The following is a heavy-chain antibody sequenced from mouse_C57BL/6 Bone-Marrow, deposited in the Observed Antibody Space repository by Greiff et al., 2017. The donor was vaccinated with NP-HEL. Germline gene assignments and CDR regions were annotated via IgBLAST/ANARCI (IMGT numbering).Heavy chain of an antibody. Sequence: EVQLVESGGGLVQPGGSMKLSCVASGFTFSNYWMNWVRQSPEKGLEWVAQIRLKSDNYATHYAESVKGRFTISRDDSKSSVYLQMNNLRAEDTGIYYCTGGYLRWYFDVWGTGTTVTVSS. CDR1: GFTFSNYW. CDR3: TGGYLRWYFDV. CDR2: IRLKSDNYAT. J-gene: IGHJ1*03. D-gene: IGHD2-3*01. V-gene: IGHV6-3*01.